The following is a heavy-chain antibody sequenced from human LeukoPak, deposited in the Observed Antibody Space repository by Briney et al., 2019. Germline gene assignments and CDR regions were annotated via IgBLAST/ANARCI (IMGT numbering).Heavy chain of an antibody. CDR2: ISWNSGSI. J-gene: IGHJ4*02. CDR3: AKAQFKGTYYYYDSSGYYDY. D-gene: IGHD3-22*01. Sequence: GRSLRLSCAASGFTFDDYAMHWVRQAPGKGLEWVSGISWNSGSIGYADSVRGRFTISRDNTKNSLYLQMNSLRAEDTALYYCAKAQFKGTYYYYDSSGYYDYWGQGTLVTVSS. V-gene: IGHV3-9*01. CDR1: GFTFDDYA.